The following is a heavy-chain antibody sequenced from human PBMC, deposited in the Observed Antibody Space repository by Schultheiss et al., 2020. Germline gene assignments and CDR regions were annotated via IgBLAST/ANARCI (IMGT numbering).Heavy chain of an antibody. CDR2: TYYRSKWYN. CDR3: AKEVDFWSGQAIYFDY. CDR1: GDSVSSNSAA. V-gene: IGHV6-1*01. J-gene: IGHJ4*02. Sequence: SQTLSLTCAISGDSVSSNSAAWNWIRQSPSRGLEWLGRTYYRSKWYNDYAVSVKSRITINPDTSKNQFSLQLNSVTPEDTAVYYCAKEVDFWSGQAIYFDYWGQGTLVNV. D-gene: IGHD3-3*01.